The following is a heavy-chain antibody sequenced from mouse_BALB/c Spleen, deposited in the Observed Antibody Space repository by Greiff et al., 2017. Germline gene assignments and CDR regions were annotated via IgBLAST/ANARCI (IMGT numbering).Heavy chain of an antibody. J-gene: IGHJ2*01. D-gene: IGHD1-1*01. Sequence: EVQLQESGPGLVKPSQSLSLTCTVTGYSITSDYAWNWIRQFPGNKLEWMGYISYSGSTSYNPSLKSRISITRDTSKNQFFLQLNSVTTEDTATYYCARYASSYGYWGQGTTLTVSS. CDR1: GYSITSDYA. CDR2: ISYSGST. CDR3: ARYASSYGY. V-gene: IGHV3-2*02.